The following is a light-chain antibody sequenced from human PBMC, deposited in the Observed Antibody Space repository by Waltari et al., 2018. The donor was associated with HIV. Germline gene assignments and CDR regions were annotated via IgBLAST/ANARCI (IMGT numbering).Light chain of an antibody. CDR2: DVS. V-gene: IGLV2-23*02. CDR3: CSYAGSSTYYV. CDR1: SSDGGGYNY. J-gene: IGLJ1*01. Sequence: QSALTQPASVSGSPGQSLTIPCTGTSSDGGGYNYVSCYQQHPGKAPKLMIYDVSKRPSGVSNRFSGSKSGNTASLTISGLQAEDEADYYCCSYAGSSTYYVFGTGTKVTVL.